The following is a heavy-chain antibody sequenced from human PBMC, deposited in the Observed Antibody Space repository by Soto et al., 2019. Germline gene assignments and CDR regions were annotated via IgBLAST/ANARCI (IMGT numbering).Heavy chain of an antibody. Sequence: ASVKVSCKASGGTFSSYAISWVRQAPGQGLEWMGGIIPIFGTANYAQKFQGRVTITADESTSTAYMELSSLRSEDTAVYYCARDLMFVVVPAAHYSYYGMDVWGQGTTVTVPS. J-gene: IGHJ6*02. CDR3: ARDLMFVVVPAAHYSYYGMDV. D-gene: IGHD2-2*01. CDR1: GGTFSSYA. V-gene: IGHV1-69*13. CDR2: IIPIFGTA.